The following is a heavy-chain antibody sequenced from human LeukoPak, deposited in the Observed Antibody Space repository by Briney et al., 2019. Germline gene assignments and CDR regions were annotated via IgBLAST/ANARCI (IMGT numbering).Heavy chain of an antibody. D-gene: IGHD3-3*01. CDR1: GFPFSSYA. Sequence: GSLRLSCAASGFPFSSYALSWVRPAPGKGLEWVSAISGSGGSTYYADSVKGRFTISRDNSKNTLYLQMNSLRAEDTAVYYCAKVTLEYYGMDVWGQGTTVTVSS. V-gene: IGHV3-23*01. CDR3: AKVTLEYYGMDV. CDR2: ISGSGGST. J-gene: IGHJ6*02.